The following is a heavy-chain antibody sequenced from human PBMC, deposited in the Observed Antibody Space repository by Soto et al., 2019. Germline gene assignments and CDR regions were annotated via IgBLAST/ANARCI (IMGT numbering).Heavy chain of an antibody. Sequence: EVQLVESGGGLVQPGGSLRLSCSASGFTFSTYTMHWVRQAPGKGLEYVSSIISNGGKTYYADSVKGRFSISRDNSQHTVYLQVSSLRAEDTAVYYCATVRLGTYYYFDSWGQGTLVTVSS. CDR3: ATVRLGTYYYFDS. J-gene: IGHJ4*02. D-gene: IGHD1-26*01. CDR2: IISNGGKT. V-gene: IGHV3-64D*06. CDR1: GFTFSTYT.